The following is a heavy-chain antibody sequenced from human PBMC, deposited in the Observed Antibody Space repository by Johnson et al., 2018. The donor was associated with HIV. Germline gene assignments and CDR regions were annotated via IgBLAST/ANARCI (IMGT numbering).Heavy chain of an antibody. Sequence: QVQLVESGVGVVQPGRSLRLSCAASGFTFSSYAMHWVRQAPGKGLEWVAVISYDGSNKYYADSVKGRFTISRHNSKTTLYLQMNSLRAEDTAVYYCARVTMLFIAADAFDSWGQGTMVTVSS. CDR1: GFTFSSYA. V-gene: IGHV3-30-3*01. CDR3: ARVTMLFIAADAFDS. CDR2: ISYDGSNK. J-gene: IGHJ3*02. D-gene: IGHD2-21*01.